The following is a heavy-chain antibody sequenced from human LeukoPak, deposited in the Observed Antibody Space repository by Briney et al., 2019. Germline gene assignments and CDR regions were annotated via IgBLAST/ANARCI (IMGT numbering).Heavy chain of an antibody. V-gene: IGHV3-48*01. J-gene: IGHJ6*03. CDR3: ARDRSNWNLHRYYYYMDV. Sequence: GGSLRLSCAASGFTFSSYSMNWVRQAPGKGLEWVSYIRSSSSTIYYADSVKGRFTISRDNAKNSLYLQMNSLRAEDTAVYYCARDRSNWNLHRYYYYMDVWGKGTTVTVSS. CDR1: GFTFSSYS. CDR2: IRSSSSTI. D-gene: IGHD1-20*01.